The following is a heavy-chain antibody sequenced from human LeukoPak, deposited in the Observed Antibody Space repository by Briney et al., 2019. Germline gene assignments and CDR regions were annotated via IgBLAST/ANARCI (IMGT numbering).Heavy chain of an antibody. V-gene: IGHV5-51*01. D-gene: IGHD1-26*01. CDR1: GYSFTSYC. Sequence: GESLQISCKGSGYSFTSYCIDCVRHLPRKSLPWMGTNYPGDSNTRYSPSSESQLTISADNTISTAYLQWSSLKASDTAMDYWARHQFAEKVSVGRDYYYYYGMDVWGQGTTVTVSS. CDR3: ARHQFAEKVSVGRDYYYYYGMDV. CDR2: NYPGDSNT. J-gene: IGHJ6*02.